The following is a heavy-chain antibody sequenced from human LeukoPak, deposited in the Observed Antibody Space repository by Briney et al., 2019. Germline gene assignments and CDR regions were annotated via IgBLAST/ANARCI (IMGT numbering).Heavy chain of an antibody. CDR2: IYYSGST. Sequence: SETLSLTCTVSGGSISSGDYYWSWIRQPPGKGLEWIGYIYYSGSTYYNPSLKSRVTLSVDTSKNQFSLKLSSVTAADTAVYFCARHLQNSYYYSMDVWGTGTTVTVSS. V-gene: IGHV4-30-4*01. CDR1: GGSISSGDYY. CDR3: ARHLQNSYYYSMDV. D-gene: IGHD3-3*02. J-gene: IGHJ6*03.